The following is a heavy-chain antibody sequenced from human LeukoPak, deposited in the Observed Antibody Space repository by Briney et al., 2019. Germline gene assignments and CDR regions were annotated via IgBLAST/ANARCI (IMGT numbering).Heavy chain of an antibody. J-gene: IGHJ4*02. D-gene: IGHD3-10*01. V-gene: IGHV3-48*03. Sequence: GGSLRLSCAASGFTFSSYEMNWVRQAPGKGLEWVSYISSSGSTIYYADSVKGRFTISRDNAKNSLYLQMNSLRAEDTAVYYCARRGGSGSYYNPYYFDYWGQGTLVTVSS. CDR2: ISSSGSTI. CDR1: GFTFSSYE. CDR3: ARRGGSGSYYNPYYFDY.